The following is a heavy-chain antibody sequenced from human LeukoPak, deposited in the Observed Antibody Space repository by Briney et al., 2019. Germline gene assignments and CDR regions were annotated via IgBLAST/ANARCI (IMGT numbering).Heavy chain of an antibody. Sequence: GGSLRLSCAASGFTFSNAWMSWVRQAPGKGLEWVGRIKSKTDGGTTDYAAPVKGRFTISRDDSKNTLYLQMNSLKTEDTAVYYCTTMGVVPAAMTPVYWGQGTLVTVSS. CDR2: IKSKTDGGTT. D-gene: IGHD2-2*01. CDR3: TTMGVVPAAMTPVY. J-gene: IGHJ4*02. V-gene: IGHV3-15*01. CDR1: GFTFSNAW.